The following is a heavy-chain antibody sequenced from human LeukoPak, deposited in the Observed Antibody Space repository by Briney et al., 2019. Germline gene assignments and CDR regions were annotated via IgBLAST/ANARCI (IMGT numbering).Heavy chain of an antibody. CDR3: ARGSIVGATYYYYGMDV. V-gene: IGHV1-69*04. Sequence: ASVKVSCKASGGTFSSYAISWVRQAPGQGLEWMGRIISILGIANYAQKFQGRVTITADKSTSTAYMELSSLRSEDTAVYYCARGSIVGATYYYYGMDVWGQGTTVTVSS. J-gene: IGHJ6*02. D-gene: IGHD1-26*01. CDR2: IISILGIA. CDR1: GGTFSSYA.